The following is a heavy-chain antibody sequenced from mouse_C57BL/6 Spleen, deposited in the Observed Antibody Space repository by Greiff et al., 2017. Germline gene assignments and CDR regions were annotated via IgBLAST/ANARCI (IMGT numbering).Heavy chain of an antibody. D-gene: IGHD3-2*02. CDR1: GYTFTSYW. Sequence: QVHVKQPGTELVKPGASVKLSCKASGYTFTSYWMHWVKQRPGQGLEWIGNINPSNGGTNYNEKFKSKATLTVDKSSSTAYMQLSSLTAEDSAVYYCSYSSGFLFDYWGQGTTLTVSS. V-gene: IGHV1-53*01. J-gene: IGHJ2*01. CDR2: INPSNGGT. CDR3: SYSSGFLFDY.